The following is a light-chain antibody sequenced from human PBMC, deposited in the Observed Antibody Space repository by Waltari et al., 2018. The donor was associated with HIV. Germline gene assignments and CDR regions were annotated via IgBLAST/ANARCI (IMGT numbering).Light chain of an antibody. CDR2: WAS. J-gene: IGKJ2*01. CDR3: QQYYSTPLT. V-gene: IGKV4-1*01. CDR1: QSALYSSNNKNY. Sequence: DIVMTQSPDSLAVSLGERATINCKSSQSALYSSNNKNYLVWYQQKPGQPPKLLIYWASTRESGVPDRFSGSGSGTDFTLTISSLQAEDVAVYYCQQYYSTPLTFGQGTKLEIK.